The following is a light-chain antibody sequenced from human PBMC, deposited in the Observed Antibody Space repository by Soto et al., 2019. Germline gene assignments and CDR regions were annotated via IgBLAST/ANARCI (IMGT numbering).Light chain of an antibody. Sequence: QSVLTQPTSASGTPGQRVTISCSGGSSNIGDNTVNWYQQLPGTAPKLLIYSNNQRPSGVPDRFSGSKSGTSASLAISGLQSEDEADYYCAARDDSLFWVFGGGTKVTVL. J-gene: IGLJ3*02. V-gene: IGLV1-44*01. CDR3: AARDDSLFWV. CDR2: SNN. CDR1: SSNIGDNT.